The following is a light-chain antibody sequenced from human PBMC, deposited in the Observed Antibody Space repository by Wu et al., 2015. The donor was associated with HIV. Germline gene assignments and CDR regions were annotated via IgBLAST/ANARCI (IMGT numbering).Light chain of an antibody. CDR1: QTVTSGY. Sequence: EVVLTQSPGTLPLSPGERATLSCRSSQTVTSGYLAWYQQKPGQAPRLLIYGATSRAIGTPDRFSGDGSDKDFTLTISRVEPEDFAVYYCQQYSDSIRTFGQGTKVELK. V-gene: IGKV3-20*01. CDR2: GAT. J-gene: IGKJ1*01. CDR3: QQYSDSIRT.